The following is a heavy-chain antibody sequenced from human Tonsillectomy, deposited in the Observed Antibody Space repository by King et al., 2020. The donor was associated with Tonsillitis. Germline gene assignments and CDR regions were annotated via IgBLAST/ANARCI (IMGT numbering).Heavy chain of an antibody. J-gene: IGHJ4*02. CDR2: ISYDGSNK. CDR3: AGLRDGSGM. V-gene: IGHV3-30*01. CDR1: GFTFSSYA. Sequence: VQLVESGGGVVQPGRSLRLSCAASGFTFSSYAMHWVRQAPGKGLEWVAVISYDGSNKYYADSVKGRFTISRDNSKNTLYLQMNSLSAEDAAVYYCAGLRDGSGMWGQGTLVTVSS. D-gene: IGHD3-10*01.